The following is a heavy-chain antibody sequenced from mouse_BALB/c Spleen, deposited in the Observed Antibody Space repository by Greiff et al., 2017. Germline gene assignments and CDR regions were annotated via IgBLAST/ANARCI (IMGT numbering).Heavy chain of an antibody. V-gene: IGHV1S29*02. J-gene: IGHJ3*01. CDR3: ARGSTMISWFAY. Sequence: EVQLQQSGPELVKPGASVKISCKASGYTFTDYNMHWVKQSHGKSLVWIGYIYPYNGGTGYNQKFKSKATLTVDNSSSTAYMELRSLTSEDSAVYYCARGSTMISWFAYWGQGTLVTVSA. CDR1: GYTFTDYN. D-gene: IGHD2-4*01. CDR2: IYPYNGGT.